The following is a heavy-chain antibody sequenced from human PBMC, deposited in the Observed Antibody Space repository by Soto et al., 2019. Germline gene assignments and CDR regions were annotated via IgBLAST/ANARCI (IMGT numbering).Heavy chain of an antibody. V-gene: IGHV3-74*01. CDR3: AREGLDTAGFFDI. J-gene: IGHJ3*02. CDR1: GFSFIRYW. Sequence: WGSLRLSCVASGFSFIRYWIHCVRQAPGKGLEWVSRIKSDGTSTSYADSVKGRFTISRDNAKNTLYLQMDNLRAEDTAVYYCAREGLDTAGFFDIWGQGTMVTVSS. CDR2: IKSDGTST. D-gene: IGHD6-13*01.